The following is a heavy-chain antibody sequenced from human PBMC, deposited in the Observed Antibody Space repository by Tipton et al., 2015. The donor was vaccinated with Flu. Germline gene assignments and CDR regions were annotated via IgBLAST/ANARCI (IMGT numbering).Heavy chain of an antibody. CDR1: GFTFSTYE. CDR2: INGGGYVI. J-gene: IGHJ4*02. Sequence: SLRLSCEASGFTFSTYEMNWVRQAPGKGLEWIAYINGGGYVIYYTASVQGRFTISRDNAKNSLFLDMNNLGAEDTALYYCARGSQLGRFFDYWGQGALVTVSS. D-gene: IGHD1-1*01. V-gene: IGHV3-48*03. CDR3: ARGSQLGRFFDY.